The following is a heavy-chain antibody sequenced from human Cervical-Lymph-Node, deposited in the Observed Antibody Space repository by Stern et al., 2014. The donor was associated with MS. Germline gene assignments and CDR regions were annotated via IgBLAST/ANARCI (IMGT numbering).Heavy chain of an antibody. V-gene: IGHV1-69*09. J-gene: IGHJ5*02. D-gene: IGHD2-15*01. CDR2: IIPIIGLP. CDR1: GGTFSSSYA. CDR3: ARGIVTNRPAATLHNLFDP. Sequence: QVQLEESGPEVKKPGSSVKVSCKASGGTFSSSYAVSWVRQAPGQGLEGMGRIIPIIGLPNYAQKFQTRLTITADKSTSTVYMELSSLTSEDTAVYYCARGIVTNRPAATLHNLFDPWGQGTLVTVSS.